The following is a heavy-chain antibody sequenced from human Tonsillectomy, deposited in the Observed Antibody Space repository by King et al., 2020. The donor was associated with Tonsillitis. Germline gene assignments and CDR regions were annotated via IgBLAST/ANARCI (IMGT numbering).Heavy chain of an antibody. CDR1: GFTFSSYG. CDR2: LSYDGNKK. J-gene: IGHJ4*02. CDR3: AKGGYSYGWSYFDY. V-gene: IGHV3-30*18. D-gene: IGHD5-18*01. Sequence: VQLVESGGGVVQPGRSLRLSCAASGFTFSSYGMHWVRPAPGKGLEGGAGLSYDGNKKYYADSVKGRYTISRDNSKNTLYLQVNSLRAEDTAVYYCAKGGYSYGWSYFDYWGQGTLVTVSS.